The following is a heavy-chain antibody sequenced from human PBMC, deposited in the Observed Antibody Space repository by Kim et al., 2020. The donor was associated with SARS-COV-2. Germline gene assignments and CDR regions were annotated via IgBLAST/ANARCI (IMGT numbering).Heavy chain of an antibody. J-gene: IGHJ4*01. CDR1: GGSVSSGSDY. Sequence: SETLSLTCAVSGGSVSSGSDYWSWIRQPPGKGLEWIGYVDQSGSTSYNPSLKSRVTISADTSKSQFFLWLNYVTAADTAVYYCGRAGSEASGSFYNRLD. V-gene: IGHV4-61*01. CDR2: VDQSGST. D-gene: IGHD3-10*01. CDR3: GRAGSEASGSFYNRLD.